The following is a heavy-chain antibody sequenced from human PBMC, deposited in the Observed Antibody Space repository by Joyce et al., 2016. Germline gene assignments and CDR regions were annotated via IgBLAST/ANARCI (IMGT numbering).Heavy chain of an antibody. V-gene: IGHV4-34*01. CDR3: ARSQWLAPLMY. J-gene: IGHJ4*02. CDR1: GGPFRGFF. D-gene: IGHD6-19*01. Sequence: QVQLQQWGAGLLKPSETLSLTCAVSGGPFRGFFWTWVRQPQGKGLEWIGDINNSGVTNYNPSLKTRVTFSVDTSKNQFSLKLTSVSAADTAVYYCARSQWLAPLMYWGQGTPVTVSS. CDR2: INNSGVT.